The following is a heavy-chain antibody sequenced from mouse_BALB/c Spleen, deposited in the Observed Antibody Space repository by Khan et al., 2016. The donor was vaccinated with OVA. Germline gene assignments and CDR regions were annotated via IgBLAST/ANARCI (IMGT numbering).Heavy chain of an antibody. Sequence: QVQLQQSGAELAKPGASVKMSCKASGYTFTTYWMHWVKQRPGQGLEWIGYINPTSGYTDYNDKFKDRATLSADKSSSTAYMQLNSLTSEDSAVYDCTRDRIDYWRQGTTLTVSS. CDR2: INPTSGYT. CDR1: GYTFTTYW. CDR3: TRDRIDY. J-gene: IGHJ2*01. V-gene: IGHV1-7*01.